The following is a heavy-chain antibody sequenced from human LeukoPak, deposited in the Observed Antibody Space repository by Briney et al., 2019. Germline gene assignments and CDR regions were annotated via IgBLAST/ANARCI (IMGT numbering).Heavy chain of an antibody. CDR1: GGSISSYY. CDR2: VYHSGST. J-gene: IGHJ4*02. D-gene: IGHD6-13*01. Sequence: PSETLSLTCTVSGGSISSYYWSWIRQPPGKGLEWIGSVYHSGSTYYNPSLKSRVTISVDTSKNQFSLTLRFVTAADTAVYYCTRDSSTWYRYWGQGTLVTVSS. V-gene: IGHV4-38-2*02. CDR3: TRDSSTWYRY.